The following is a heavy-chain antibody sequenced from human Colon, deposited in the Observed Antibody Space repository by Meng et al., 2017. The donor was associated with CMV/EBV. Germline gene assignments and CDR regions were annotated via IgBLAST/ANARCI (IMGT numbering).Heavy chain of an antibody. Sequence: GGSLRLSCAVSGFIFSDHYMDWFRQAPGKGLEWVGRIKNKANSYITEYAASVRGRFTISRDDSENSLYLEVNSLKTEDTAVYYCGRDSMKGGGFDCWGQGVLVTVSS. J-gene: IGHJ4*02. CDR2: IKNKANSYIT. D-gene: IGHD3-10*01. V-gene: IGHV3-72*01. CDR1: GFIFSDHY. CDR3: GRDSMKGGGFDC.